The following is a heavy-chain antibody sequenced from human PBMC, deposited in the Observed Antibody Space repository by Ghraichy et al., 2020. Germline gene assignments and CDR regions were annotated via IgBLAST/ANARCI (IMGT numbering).Heavy chain of an antibody. J-gene: IGHJ4*02. V-gene: IGHV3-49*03. CDR3: EAHYYYGSGSYYTQTDY. CDR1: GFTFGDYA. D-gene: IGHD3-10*01. CDR2: IRSKAYGGTT. Sequence: GESLNISCTASGFTFGDYAMSWFRQAPGKGLEWVGFIRSKAYGGTTEYAASVKGRFTISRDDSKSIAYLQMNSLKTEDTAVYYCEAHYYYGSGSYYTQTDYWGQGTLVTVSS.